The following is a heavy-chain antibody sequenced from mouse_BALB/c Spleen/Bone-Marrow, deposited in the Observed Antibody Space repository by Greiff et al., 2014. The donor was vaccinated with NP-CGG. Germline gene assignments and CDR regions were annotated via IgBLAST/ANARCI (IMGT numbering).Heavy chain of an antibody. Sequence: VQLKHSGPGLVKPSQSLSLTCTVSGYSITSDYAWNWIRQFPGNKLEWMGYISYSGSTCYNPSLHSRIFITRNTSKNQFFLQLNSWTTEDTATYYCAIKPYYSWFAYWGQGTLVTVSA. J-gene: IGHJ3*01. V-gene: IGHV3-2*02. CDR1: GYSITSDYA. CDR2: ISYSGST. D-gene: IGHD2-10*01. CDR3: AIKPYYSWFAY.